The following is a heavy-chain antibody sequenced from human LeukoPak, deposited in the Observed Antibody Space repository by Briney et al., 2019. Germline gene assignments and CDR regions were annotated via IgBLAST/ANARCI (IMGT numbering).Heavy chain of an antibody. CDR1: GASFSSYA. CDR3: ARSYDSSGYYYPEEAYFDY. Sequence: ASVKVSCKASGASFSSYAISWVRQAPGQGLEWMGGIIPIFGTANYAQKFQGRVTITTDESTSTAYMELSSLRSEDTAVYYCARSYDSSGYYYPEEAYFDYWGQGTLVTVSS. CDR2: IIPIFGTA. J-gene: IGHJ4*02. V-gene: IGHV1-69*05. D-gene: IGHD3-22*01.